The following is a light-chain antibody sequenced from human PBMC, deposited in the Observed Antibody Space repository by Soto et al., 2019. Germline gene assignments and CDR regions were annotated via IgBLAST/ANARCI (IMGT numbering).Light chain of an antibody. CDR1: QSVHNY. V-gene: IGKV3-11*01. Sequence: EIVLTQSPATLSLSPGERATLSCRASQSVHNYLAWYQQKPGQAPRLLIYHADKRATGVPARFSGGGSGTDFTLTITSLEPDDSATYYCLQYSGSSYTFGQGTRVEIK. J-gene: IGKJ2*01. CDR3: LQYSGSSYT. CDR2: HAD.